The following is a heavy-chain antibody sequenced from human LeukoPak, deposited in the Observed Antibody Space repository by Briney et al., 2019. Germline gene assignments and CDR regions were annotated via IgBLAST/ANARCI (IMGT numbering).Heavy chain of an antibody. CDR2: IYSGGST. CDR1: GFTVSSNY. J-gene: IGHJ3*02. D-gene: IGHD3-16*01. CDR3: AREGASYAPGAFDI. V-gene: IGHV3-53*01. Sequence: GGSLRLSCAASGFTVSSNYMSWVRQAPGKGLEWVPVIYSGGSTYYADSVKGRFTISRDNYKNTLYLQMNSLRAEDTAVYYCAREGASYAPGAFDIWGQGTMVTVSS.